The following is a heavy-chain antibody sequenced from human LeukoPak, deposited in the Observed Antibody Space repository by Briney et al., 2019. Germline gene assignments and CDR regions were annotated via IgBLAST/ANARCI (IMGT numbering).Heavy chain of an antibody. V-gene: IGHV1-24*01. Sequence: ASVRVSCKVSGYTLTELSMHWVRQAPGKGLEWMGGFDPEDGETIYAQKFQGRVTMTEDTSTDTAYMELSSLRSEDTAVYYCATSNQGSGSYYHRVLDYWGQGTLVTVSS. J-gene: IGHJ4*02. D-gene: IGHD1-26*01. CDR1: GYTLTELS. CDR3: ATSNQGSGSYYHRVLDY. CDR2: FDPEDGET.